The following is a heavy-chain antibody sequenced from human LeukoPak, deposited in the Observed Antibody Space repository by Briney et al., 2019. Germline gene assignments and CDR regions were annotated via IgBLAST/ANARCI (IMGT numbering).Heavy chain of an antibody. J-gene: IGHJ5*02. V-gene: IGHV4-39*01. CDR1: GGSISSSSYY. Sequence: SETLSLTCTVSGGSISSSSYYWGWIRQPPGKGLEWIGSIYYSGSTYYNPPLKSRVTISVDTSKNQFSLKLSSVTAADTAVYYCARVLAVALFHNWFNPWGQGTLVTVSS. D-gene: IGHD6-19*01. CDR2: IYYSGST. CDR3: ARVLAVALFHNWFNP.